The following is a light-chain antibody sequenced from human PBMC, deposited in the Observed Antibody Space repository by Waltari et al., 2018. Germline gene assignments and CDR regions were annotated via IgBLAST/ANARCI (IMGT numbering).Light chain of an antibody. J-gene: IGLJ1*01. CDR3: CSYAGLGIYV. CDR2: EVT. CDR1: SSDVGNYNL. Sequence: QSGLTQPASVSGSPGQSITISCTGTSSDVGNYNLVSWYQQYPGKAPKLMVYEVTKRIAGVSDRFSGSKSGNTASRTISGLQSEDEADYYCCSYAGLGIYVFGTGTKVTVL. V-gene: IGLV2-23*02.